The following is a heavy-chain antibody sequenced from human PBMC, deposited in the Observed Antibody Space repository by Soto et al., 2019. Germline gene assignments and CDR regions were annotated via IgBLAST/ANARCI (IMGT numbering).Heavy chain of an antibody. D-gene: IGHD3-22*01. CDR2: IKTDGTYA. V-gene: IGHV3-74*01. Sequence: EVQLVESGGDLVQPGGSLSLSCAASGFSFSTYWMHWVRQAQGKGLLWVSRIKTDGTYATYADSVKGRFTISRDNAKNTLYLQMNSLRVEDAAVYYCAAGGSGYYANWGQGTLVTVSS. J-gene: IGHJ4*02. CDR1: GFSFSTYW. CDR3: AAGGSGYYAN.